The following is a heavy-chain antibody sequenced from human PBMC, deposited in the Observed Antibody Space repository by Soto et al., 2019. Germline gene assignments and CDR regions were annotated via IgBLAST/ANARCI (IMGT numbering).Heavy chain of an antibody. CDR1: GFTFSSYG. V-gene: IGHV3-30*18. Sequence: PGGSLRLSCADSGFTFSSYGMYWVRQAPGKGLEWVAVISYDGSNKYYADSVKGRFTISRDNSKNTLYLQMNSLRAEDTAVYYCAKDLKYAMIVVVTLPTVWGQGTTVTVSS. J-gene: IGHJ6*02. D-gene: IGHD3-22*01. CDR2: ISYDGSNK. CDR3: AKDLKYAMIVVVTLPTV.